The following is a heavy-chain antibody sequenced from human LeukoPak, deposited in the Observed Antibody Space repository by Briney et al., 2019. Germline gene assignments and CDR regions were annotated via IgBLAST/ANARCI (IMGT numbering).Heavy chain of an antibody. CDR2: IYPGDSDT. J-gene: IGHJ3*02. D-gene: IGHD2-2*01. Sequence: PGESLKISCKGSGYSFSSYWIGWVRQMPGKGLEWMGIIYPGDSDTRYSPSFQGQVTISADKSISTAYLQWSSLKASDSAMYYCVRPLVRWAFDIWGQGTMVTVSS. CDR3: VRPLVRWAFDI. V-gene: IGHV5-51*01. CDR1: GYSFSSYW.